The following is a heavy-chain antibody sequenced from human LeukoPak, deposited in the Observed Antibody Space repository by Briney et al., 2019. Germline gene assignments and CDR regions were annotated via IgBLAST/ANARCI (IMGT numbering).Heavy chain of an antibody. D-gene: IGHD3-16*02. CDR3: AHRGQLSLRGPTAFDP. CDR1: GLSLSTSGVG. V-gene: IGHV2-5*02. CDR2: IYWDDDK. Sequence: SGPTLVKPTQTLTLTCTCSGLSLSTSGVGVGWIRQPPGKALEWLALIYWDDDKRYNPSLKNRLTVTKDTSKNQAVLTLTNMDPVDTATYYCAHRGQLSLRGPTAFDPWGQGILVTVSS. J-gene: IGHJ5*02.